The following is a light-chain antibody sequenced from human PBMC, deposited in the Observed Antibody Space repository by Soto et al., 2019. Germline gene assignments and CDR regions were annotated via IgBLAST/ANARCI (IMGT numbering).Light chain of an antibody. Sequence: EIVLTQSPGTLSLSPGERATLSCRASQSVSSSYLAWYQQKPGQAPRLLIYGASSRATGIPDRFSGSGSGTAFTLTMRLLEPEAFPVYYLQKYLSSPRSPFAPGTKVDIK. CDR1: QSVSSSY. CDR2: GAS. CDR3: QKYLSSPRSP. V-gene: IGKV3-20*01. J-gene: IGKJ3*01.